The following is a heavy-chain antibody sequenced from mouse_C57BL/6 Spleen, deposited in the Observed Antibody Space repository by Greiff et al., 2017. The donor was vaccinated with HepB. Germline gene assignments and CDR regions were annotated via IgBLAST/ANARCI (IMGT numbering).Heavy chain of an antibody. Sequence: EVQLQQSGAELVKPGASVKLSCTASGFNIKDYYMHWVKQRPEQGLEWIGRIDPEDGDTKYAPKFQGKATITADTSSNTAYLQLSSLTSEDTAVYYCARDPRGFYILDYWGQGTTLTVSS. CDR2: IDPEDGDT. D-gene: IGHD2-12*01. CDR1: GFNIKDYY. J-gene: IGHJ2*01. CDR3: ARDPRGFYILDY. V-gene: IGHV14-2*01.